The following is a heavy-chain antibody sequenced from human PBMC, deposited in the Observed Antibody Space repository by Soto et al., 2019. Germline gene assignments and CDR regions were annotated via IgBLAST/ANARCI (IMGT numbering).Heavy chain of an antibody. CDR1: GGSFSGYY. J-gene: IGHJ6*02. V-gene: IGHV4-34*01. CDR2: INHSGST. CDR3: ARGYGSGSYYLYYYYGMDV. Sequence: PSETLSLTCAVYGGSFSGYYWSWIRQPPGKGLEWIGEINHSGSTNYNPSLKSRVTISVDTSKNQFSLKLSSVTAADTAVYYCARGYGSGSYYLYYYYGMDVWGQGTTVTVSS. D-gene: IGHD3-10*01.